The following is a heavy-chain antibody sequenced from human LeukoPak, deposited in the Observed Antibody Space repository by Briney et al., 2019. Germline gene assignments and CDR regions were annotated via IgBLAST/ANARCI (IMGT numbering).Heavy chain of an antibody. CDR2: IIPIFGTA. D-gene: IGHD3-3*01. V-gene: IGHV1-69*13. CDR3: ARTGRSPSPYDFWSGYYDYYYMDV. Sequence: GASVKVSCKASGGTFSSYAISWVRQAPGQGLEWMGGIIPIFGTANYAQKFQGRVTITADESTSTAYMELSSLRSEDTAVYYCARTGRSPSPYDFWSGYYDYYYMDVWGKGTTVTVSS. J-gene: IGHJ6*03. CDR1: GGTFSSYA.